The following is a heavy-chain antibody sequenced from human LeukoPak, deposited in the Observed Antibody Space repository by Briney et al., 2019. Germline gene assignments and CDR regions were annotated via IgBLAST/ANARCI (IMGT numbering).Heavy chain of an antibody. Sequence: GGSLRLSCAASGFTFSSYAMSWVRQAPGKGLEWVSVISGSGGTTYYADSVKGRFTISRDNSKNMLFLQMNSLRAEDTALYYCAKLTSLYFFDYWGQGTRVTVSS. V-gene: IGHV3-23*01. CDR3: AKLTSLYFFDY. CDR2: ISGSGGTT. J-gene: IGHJ4*02. CDR1: GFTFSSYA.